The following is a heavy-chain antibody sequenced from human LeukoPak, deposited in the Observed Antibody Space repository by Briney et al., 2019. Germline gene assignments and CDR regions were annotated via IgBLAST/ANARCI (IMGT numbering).Heavy chain of an antibody. V-gene: IGHV3-64*01. Sequence: SGGSLRLSCAASGFTFSSYAMHWVRQAPGKGLEYVSAISSNGGSTYYANSVKGRFTISRDNSKNTLYLQMGSLRAEDMAVYYCARLSDTEGSSTSYRASDIWGQGTMVTVSS. D-gene: IGHD2-2*01. CDR2: ISSNGGST. J-gene: IGHJ3*02. CDR3: ARLSDTEGSSTSYRASDI. CDR1: GFTFSSYA.